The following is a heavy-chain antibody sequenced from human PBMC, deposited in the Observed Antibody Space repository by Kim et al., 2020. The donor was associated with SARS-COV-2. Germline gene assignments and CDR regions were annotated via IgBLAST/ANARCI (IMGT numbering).Heavy chain of an antibody. CDR3: ARHEGYYGMDV. Sequence: TRYSPSFQGQVTISADKSISPAYLQWSSLKASDTAMYYCARHEGYYGMDVWGQGTTVTVSS. CDR2: T. V-gene: IGHV5-51*01. J-gene: IGHJ6*02.